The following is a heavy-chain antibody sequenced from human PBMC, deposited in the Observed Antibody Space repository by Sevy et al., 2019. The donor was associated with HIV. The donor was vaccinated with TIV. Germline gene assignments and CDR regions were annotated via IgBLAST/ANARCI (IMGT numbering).Heavy chain of an antibody. CDR1: GFTFSPYW. D-gene: IGHD1-26*01. J-gene: IGHJ4*02. Sequence: GGSLRLSCAASGFTFSPYWMTWVRQAPGKGLEWVANIRPDGSDKYCVDSVKGRFTISRDNAKNSLYLQMNSLRADDTVMYYCARGVGLDCWGQGALVTVSS. CDR2: IRPDGSDK. V-gene: IGHV3-7*01. CDR3: ARGVGLDC.